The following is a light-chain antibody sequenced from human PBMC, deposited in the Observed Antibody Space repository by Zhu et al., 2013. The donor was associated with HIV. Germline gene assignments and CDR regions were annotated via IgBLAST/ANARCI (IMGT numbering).Light chain of an antibody. Sequence: EIVLTQSPVTLSLSPGERATLSCRASQSVANSLAWYQQKPGQAPRLLIYDASNRATGIPDRFSGGGSGTVFTLTITGLEPEDFGMYFCQRFGSSYTWTFGQGTNVEIK. CDR1: QSVANS. CDR3: QRFGSSYTWT. V-gene: IGKV3-11*01. CDR2: DAS. J-gene: IGKJ1*01.